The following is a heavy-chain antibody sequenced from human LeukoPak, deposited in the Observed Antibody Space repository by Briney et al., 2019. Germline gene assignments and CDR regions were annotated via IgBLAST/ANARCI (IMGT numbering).Heavy chain of an antibody. D-gene: IGHD3-3*01. V-gene: IGHV5-51*01. CDR1: GYSFTSYW. J-gene: IGHJ5*02. CDR3: ARQVLEWETLWFDP. Sequence: GESLKISCKGSGYSFTSYWIGWVRQMPGKGLEWMGIIYPGDSDTRYSPSFQGQAAISADKSISTAYLQWSSLKASDTAMYYCARQVLEWETLWFDPWGQGTLVTVSS. CDR2: IYPGDSDT.